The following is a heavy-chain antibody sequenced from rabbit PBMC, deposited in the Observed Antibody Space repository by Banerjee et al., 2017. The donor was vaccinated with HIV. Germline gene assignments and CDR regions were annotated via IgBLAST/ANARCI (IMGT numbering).Heavy chain of an antibody. J-gene: IGHJ4*01. CDR2: IATGSSGST. D-gene: IGHD6-1*01. CDR1: GFDFSSNYY. CDR3: ARQDRNNGNDFNL. Sequence: QSLEESGGDLVKPEGSLTLTCKASGFDFSSNYYMCWVRQAPGKGLEWIACIATGSSGSTYYARWAKGRFTISKTSSTTVTLQMTSLTAADTATYFCARQDRNNGNDFNLWGQGTLVTVS. V-gene: IGHV1S40*01.